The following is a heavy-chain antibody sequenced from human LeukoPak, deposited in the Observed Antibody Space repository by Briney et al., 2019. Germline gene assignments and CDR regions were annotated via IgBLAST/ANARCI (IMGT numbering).Heavy chain of an antibody. Sequence: SETLSLTCAVYGGSFSGYYWSWIRQPPGKGLEWIGEINHSGSTNYNPSLKRRVTISVDTSKYQFSLKLSSVTAADTAVYYCARGAPYDYVWGSYRYTVNWFDPWGQGTLVTVSS. J-gene: IGHJ5*02. V-gene: IGHV4-34*01. CDR1: GGSFSGYY. D-gene: IGHD3-16*02. CDR2: INHSGST. CDR3: ARGAPYDYVWGSYRYTVNWFDP.